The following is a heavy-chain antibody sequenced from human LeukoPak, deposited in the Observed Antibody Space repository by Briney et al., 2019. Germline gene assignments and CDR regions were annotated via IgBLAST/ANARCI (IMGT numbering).Heavy chain of an antibody. V-gene: IGHV4-39*01. CDR1: GGSISSRSYY. J-gene: IGHJ5*02. D-gene: IGHD3-3*01. CDR2: IYYSGST. CDR3: ATFVSGGHWFDP. Sequence: SETLSLTCTVSGGSISSRSYYWGWIRQPPGKGLEWIGSIYYSGSTYYNPSPKSRVTMSLDTSKNQFSLKLSSVTAADTAVFYCATFVSGGHWFDPWGQGTLVTVSS.